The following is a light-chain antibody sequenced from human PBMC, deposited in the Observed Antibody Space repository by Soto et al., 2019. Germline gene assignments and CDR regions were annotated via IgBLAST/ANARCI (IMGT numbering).Light chain of an antibody. CDR3: SSYAGSSTNVV. CDR1: SSDVGGYNY. V-gene: IGLV2-8*01. J-gene: IGLJ2*01. Sequence: QSALTQPPSASGSPGQSVTISCTGTSSDVGGYNYVSWYQQHPGKAPKLMISEINKRPSGVPDRFSCSKSGNTASLTVSGLQAEDEDDYHCSSYAGSSTNVVFGGGTKLTVL. CDR2: EIN.